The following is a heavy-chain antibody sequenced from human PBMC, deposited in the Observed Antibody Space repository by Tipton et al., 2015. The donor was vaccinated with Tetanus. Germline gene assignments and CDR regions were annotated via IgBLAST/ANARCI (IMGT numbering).Heavy chain of an antibody. V-gene: IGHV3-33*08. CDR2: IWYDGTTK. J-gene: IGHJ1*01. CDR3: ARETSLTTSY. D-gene: IGHD4-17*01. Sequence: SLRLSCAASGFSFGGSAIHWVRQAPDKGLEWEAVIWYDGTTKYYADSVKGRFTISRDNSKNTLFLQMNSLRAEDTAVYYCARETSLTTSYWGQGSLVILSS. CDR1: GFSFGGSA.